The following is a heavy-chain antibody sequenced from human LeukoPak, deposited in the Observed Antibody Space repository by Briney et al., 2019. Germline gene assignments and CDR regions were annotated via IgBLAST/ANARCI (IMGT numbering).Heavy chain of an antibody. D-gene: IGHD1-7*01. CDR1: GGTFSSYA. V-gene: IGHV1-69*06. Sequence: GASVKVSCKASGGTFSSYAISWVRQAPGQGLEWMGGIIPIFGTANYAQKVQGRVTMTSDTSTSTAYMELRSLRYDDTAVYYCARRGNYDDAFDIWGQGTMVTVSS. CDR3: ARRGNYDDAFDI. CDR2: IIPIFGTA. J-gene: IGHJ3*02.